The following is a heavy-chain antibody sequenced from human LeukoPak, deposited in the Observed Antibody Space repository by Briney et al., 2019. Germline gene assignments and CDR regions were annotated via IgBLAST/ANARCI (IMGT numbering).Heavy chain of an antibody. D-gene: IGHD1-7*01. CDR3: ARGPFGNFFTLYYFDY. V-gene: IGHV4-59*01. CDR2: VDHTGST. CDR1: DDSITMYY. Sequence: PSETLSLTCTVSDDSITMYYWTWIRQPPGKGLEWIGYVDHTGSTKFNPSLNGRVSISRDTSNNFFSLRLRSVTAADTAVYYCARGPFGNFFTLYYFDYWGQGTLVTVSS. J-gene: IGHJ4*02.